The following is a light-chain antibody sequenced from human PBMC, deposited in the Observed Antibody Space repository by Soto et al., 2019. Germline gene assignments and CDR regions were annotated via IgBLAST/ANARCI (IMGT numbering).Light chain of an antibody. CDR3: QQSFSSPIT. Sequence: DIQMTHSPSSLSASVGGGVTITCRASQSISSFLNWYQQNPGKAPKLLIYAASSLQSGVPSRFSGSGSGTDCTLTISSLQPKDVATYYCQQSFSSPITLGQGTRLEIK. CDR2: AAS. J-gene: IGKJ5*01. CDR1: QSISSF. V-gene: IGKV1-39*01.